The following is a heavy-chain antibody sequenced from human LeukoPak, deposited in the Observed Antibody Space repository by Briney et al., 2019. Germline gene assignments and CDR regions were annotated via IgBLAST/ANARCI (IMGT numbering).Heavy chain of an antibody. V-gene: IGHV1-46*01. CDR2: INPSGGST. J-gene: IGHJ4*02. Sequence: GASVKVSCKASGYTFTSYYMHWVRQAPGQGPEWMGIINPSGGSTSYAQKFQGRVTMTRDTSTSTVYMELSSLRSEDTAVYYCAREYYSSGWYQYLDYWGQGTLVTVSS. CDR3: AREYYSSGWYQYLDY. CDR1: GYTFTSYY. D-gene: IGHD6-19*01.